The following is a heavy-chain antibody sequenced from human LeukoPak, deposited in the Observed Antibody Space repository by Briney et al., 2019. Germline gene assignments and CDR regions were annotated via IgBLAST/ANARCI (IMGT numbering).Heavy chain of an antibody. V-gene: IGHV3-7*01. CDR1: GFNFSNYG. CDR3: ARGKSGSYGTKGY. CDR2: IKQDGSEK. D-gene: IGHD1-26*01. J-gene: IGHJ4*02. Sequence: PGGSLRLSCAASGFNFSNYGMHWVRQAPGKGLECVADIKQDGSEKYYVDSVKGRFTISRDNAKNSLYLQMNSLRVEDTAVYYCARGKSGSYGTKGYWGQGTLVTVSS.